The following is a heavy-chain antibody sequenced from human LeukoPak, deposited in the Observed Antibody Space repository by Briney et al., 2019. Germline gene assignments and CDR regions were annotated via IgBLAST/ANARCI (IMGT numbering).Heavy chain of an antibody. D-gene: IGHD2-8*01. V-gene: IGHV3-30*02. Sequence: GGSLRLSCAASGFTFSDYPMQWVRQAPGTGLEWVAFIQYDGSDKYYADSVKGRFTISRDNSKNTLFLQLNSLRGEDTAVYYCAKDRAPMVVYYYMDVWGKGTTVTVSS. CDR1: GFTFSDYP. CDR3: AKDRAPMVVYYYMDV. J-gene: IGHJ6*03. CDR2: IQYDGSDK.